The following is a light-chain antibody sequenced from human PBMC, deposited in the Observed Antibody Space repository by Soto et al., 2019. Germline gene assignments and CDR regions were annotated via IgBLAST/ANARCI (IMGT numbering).Light chain of an antibody. CDR3: QQRSNWPLLT. V-gene: IGKV3-15*01. J-gene: IGKJ4*01. CDR2: GAS. CDR1: QSVSSN. Sequence: EIVMTQSPATLSVSPGERATLSCRASQSVSSNLAWYQQKPGQAPRLLIYGASTRATGIPARFSGSGSGTDFTLTISSLESEDFAVYYCQQRSNWPLLTFGGGTKVDIK.